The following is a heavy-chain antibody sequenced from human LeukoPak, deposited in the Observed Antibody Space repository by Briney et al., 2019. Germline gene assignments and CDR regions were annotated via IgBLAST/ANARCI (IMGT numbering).Heavy chain of an antibody. J-gene: IGHJ4*02. CDR2: ISGSGGST. V-gene: IGHV3-23*01. D-gene: IGHD2-21*02. CDR3: ASSYCGGDCYFPFDY. Sequence: GGSLRLSCAASGFTFSNYAMSWVRQAPGKGLEWVSAISGSGGSTYYADSVKGRFTISRDNSKNTLSLQMNSLRAEDTAVYYCASSYCGGDCYFPFDYWGQGTLVTVSS. CDR1: GFTFSNYA.